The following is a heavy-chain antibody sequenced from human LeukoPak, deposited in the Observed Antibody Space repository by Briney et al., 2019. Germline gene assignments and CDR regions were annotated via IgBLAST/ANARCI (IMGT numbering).Heavy chain of an antibody. J-gene: IGHJ4*02. CDR1: GGSFSGYY. V-gene: IGHV4-34*01. CDR2: INHSGST. CDR3: AGVGWWLRKYYFDY. D-gene: IGHD5-12*01. Sequence: SETLSLTCAVYGGSFSGYYWSWIRQPPGKGLEWIGEINHSGSTNYNPSLKSRVTISVDTSKNQFSLKLSSVTAADTAVYYCAGVGWWLRKYYFDYWGQGTLVTVSS.